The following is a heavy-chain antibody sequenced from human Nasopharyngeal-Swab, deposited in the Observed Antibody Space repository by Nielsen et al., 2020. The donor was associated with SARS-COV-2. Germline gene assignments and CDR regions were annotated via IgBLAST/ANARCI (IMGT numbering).Heavy chain of an antibody. Sequence: GESLKISCAASGFTFDDYAMHWFRQAPGRGLEWVAVIRYDGSNKYYADSVKGRFTISKDNSKNTLNLQMNSLRGEDTAVYYCERGRGGCYFSYFEYWGQGTLVTVSS. J-gene: IGHJ4*02. CDR1: GFTFDDYA. CDR3: ERGRGGCYFSYFEY. CDR2: IRYDGSNK. V-gene: IGHV3-30-3*01. D-gene: IGHD1-26*01.